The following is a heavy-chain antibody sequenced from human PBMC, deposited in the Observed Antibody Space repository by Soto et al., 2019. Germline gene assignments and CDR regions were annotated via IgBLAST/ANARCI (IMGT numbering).Heavy chain of an antibody. D-gene: IGHD2-2*01. CDR3: ARDGLKPDELLLSD. CDR1: GGTFSSYA. V-gene: IGHV1-69*13. Sequence: ASVKVSCKASGGTFSSYAISWVRQAPGQGLEWMGGIIPIFGTANYAQKFQGRVTITADESTSTAYMELSSLRSEDTAAYYCARDGLKPDELLLSDWGQGTLVTVSS. CDR2: IIPIFGTA. J-gene: IGHJ4*02.